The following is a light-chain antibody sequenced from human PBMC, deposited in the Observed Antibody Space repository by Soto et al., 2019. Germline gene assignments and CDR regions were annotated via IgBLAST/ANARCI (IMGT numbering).Light chain of an antibody. J-gene: IGLJ2*01. V-gene: IGLV1-40*01. CDR1: SANIGAAYY. CDR3: QSYDSSLSGYV. Sequence: QSVMTQPPSVSGAPGQRVTISGTGSSANIGAAYYVHWYQQLPGTAPKLLIYGNSNRPSGVPDRFSGYKSGTSASLAITGLQAEDAADYYCQSYDSSLSGYVFGGGTKLTVL. CDR2: GNS.